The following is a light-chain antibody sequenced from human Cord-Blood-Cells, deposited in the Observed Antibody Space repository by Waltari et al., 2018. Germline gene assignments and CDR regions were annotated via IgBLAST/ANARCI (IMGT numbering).Light chain of an antibody. J-gene: IGKJ2*01. CDR2: AAS. CDR1: QSISSY. V-gene: IGKV1-39*01. Sequence: DIQMTQSPSSLSASVGDRVTITCRASQSISSYLNWYQQKPGKAPKLLIYAASSFQSGVPSRFSCSGSETDFTLTISSLQPEDFATYYCQQSYSTPYTFGQGTKLEIK. CDR3: QQSYSTPYT.